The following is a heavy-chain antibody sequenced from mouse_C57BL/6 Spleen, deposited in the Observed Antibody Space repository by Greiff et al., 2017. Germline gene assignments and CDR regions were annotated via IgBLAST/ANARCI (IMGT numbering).Heavy chain of an antibody. J-gene: IGHJ1*03. CDR1: GYTFTSYG. D-gene: IGHD1-1*01. CDR3: AGSTITRDFDV. Sequence: QVQLQQSGAELARPGASVKLSCQASGYTFTSYGISWVKQRTGQGLEWIGEIYPRSGNTYYNEQFKGKTTLTADNSSSTAYMRLRSLTSADAAVYYYAGSTITRDFDVWGTGTTVTVAS. CDR2: IYPRSGNT. V-gene: IGHV1-81*01.